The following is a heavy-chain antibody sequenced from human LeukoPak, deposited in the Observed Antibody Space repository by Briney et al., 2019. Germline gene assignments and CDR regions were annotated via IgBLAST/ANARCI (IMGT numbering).Heavy chain of an antibody. CDR2: IYHSGST. V-gene: IGHV4-30-2*01. CDR1: GGSISSGGYS. CDR3: ARDGYDILTGIGYFDL. J-gene: IGHJ2*01. D-gene: IGHD3-9*01. Sequence: SQTLSLTCAVSGGSISSGGYSWSWIRQQPGKGLEWIGYIYHSGSTYYNPSLKSRVTISVDRSKNQFSLKLSSVTAADTAVYYCARDGYDILTGIGYFDLWGRGTLVTVSS.